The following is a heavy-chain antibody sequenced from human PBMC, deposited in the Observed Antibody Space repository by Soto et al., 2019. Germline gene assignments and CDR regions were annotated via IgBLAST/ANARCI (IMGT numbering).Heavy chain of an antibody. J-gene: IGHJ4*02. CDR3: ARDPWAADY. V-gene: IGHV3-66*01. Sequence: EVQLVESGGGLVQPGGSLRLSCAASGFTVSTKYMSWVRQAPGKGLEWVSVIYSGGSTFYADSVRGRFTTSRENSKNTVNLQRNSLSAEEPAVYYCARDPWAADYWGQGTLVTVSS. CDR1: GFTVSTKY. D-gene: IGHD3-16*01. CDR2: IYSGGST.